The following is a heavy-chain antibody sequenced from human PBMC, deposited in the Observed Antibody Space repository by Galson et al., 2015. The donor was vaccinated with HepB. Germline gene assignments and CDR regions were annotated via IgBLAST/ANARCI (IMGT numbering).Heavy chain of an antibody. CDR3: ARAQWLVLGFDY. V-gene: IGHV3-53*01. Sequence: SLRLSCAASGFTVSSNYMSWVRQAPGKGLEWVSVIYSGGSTYYADSVKGRFTISRDNSKNTLYLQMNNLRAEDTAVYYCARAQWLVLGFDYWGQGTLVTVSS. J-gene: IGHJ4*02. D-gene: IGHD6-19*01. CDR1: GFTVSSNY. CDR2: IYSGGST.